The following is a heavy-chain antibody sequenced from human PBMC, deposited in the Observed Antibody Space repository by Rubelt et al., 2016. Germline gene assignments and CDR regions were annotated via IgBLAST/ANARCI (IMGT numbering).Heavy chain of an antibody. J-gene: IGHJ4*02. CDR1: GGSFSGYY. Sequence: QVQLQQWGAGLLKPSETLSLTCAVYGGSFSGYYWSWIRQPPGKGLEWIGEINHSGSTNYNPALKRRVTRSVDTSKNQFSRKLSSGTAADTAVYYCARGKEGLGVTMMDYWGQGTLVTVSS. D-gene: IGHD3-22*01. CDR2: INHSGST. V-gene: IGHV4-34*01. CDR3: ARGKEGLGVTMMDY.